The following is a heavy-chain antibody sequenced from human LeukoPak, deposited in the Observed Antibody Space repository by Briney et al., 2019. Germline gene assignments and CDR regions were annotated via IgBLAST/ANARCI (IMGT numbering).Heavy chain of an antibody. CDR2: ISWNSGSI. CDR3: AKFSRSGWYYFDY. V-gene: IGHV3-9*01. CDR1: GFTFDGYA. J-gene: IGHJ4*02. D-gene: IGHD6-19*01. Sequence: GRSLRLSCAASGFTFDGYAMHWVRQAPGKGLEWVSGISWNSGSIGYADSVKGRFTISRDNAKNSLCLQMNSLRAEDTALYYCAKFSRSGWYYFDYWGQGTLVTVSS.